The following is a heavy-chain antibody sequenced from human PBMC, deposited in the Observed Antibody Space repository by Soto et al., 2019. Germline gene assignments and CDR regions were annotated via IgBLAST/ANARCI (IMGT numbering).Heavy chain of an antibody. J-gene: IGHJ4*02. Sequence: GGSLRLSCAASGFTFDDYAMHWVRQAPGKGLEWVSGISWNSGSIGYADSVKGRFTISRDNAKNSLYLQMNSLRAKDTALYYCAKVAAAGSFDYWGQGTLVTVSS. CDR3: AKVAAAGSFDY. V-gene: IGHV3-9*01. CDR1: GFTFDDYA. D-gene: IGHD6-13*01. CDR2: ISWNSGSI.